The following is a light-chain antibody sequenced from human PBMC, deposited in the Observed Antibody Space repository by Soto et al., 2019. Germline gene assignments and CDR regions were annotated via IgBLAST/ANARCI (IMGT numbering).Light chain of an antibody. CDR2: DLS. CDR3: SSYTSSSTYVV. CDR1: SSDVGGYNY. V-gene: IGLV2-14*01. J-gene: IGLJ2*01. Sequence: QSALTQPASVSGSPGQSITISCTGTSSDVGGYNYVSWYQQHPGKAPKLMIYDLSNRPSGVSNRFSGSNSGTTASLTISGLQGEDEADYYCSSYTSSSTYVVFGGGSKVTV.